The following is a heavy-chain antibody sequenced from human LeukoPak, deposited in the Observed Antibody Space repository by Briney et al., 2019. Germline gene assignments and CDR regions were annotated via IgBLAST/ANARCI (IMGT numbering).Heavy chain of an antibody. CDR1: GGSISSYY. J-gene: IGHJ4*02. V-gene: IGHV4-59*12. D-gene: IGHD3-16*02. CDR2: IYYSGST. Sequence: PSETLSLTCTVSGGSISSYYWNWIRQPPGKGLEWIGYIYYSGSTNYNPSLKSRVTISVDTSKNQFSLKLSSVTAADTAVYYCASDNYDYVWGSYRYSSGYWGQGTLVTVSS. CDR3: ASDNYDYVWGSYRYSSGY.